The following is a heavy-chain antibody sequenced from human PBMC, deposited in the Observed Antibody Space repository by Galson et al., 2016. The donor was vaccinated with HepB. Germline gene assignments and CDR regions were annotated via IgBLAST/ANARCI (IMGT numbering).Heavy chain of an antibody. CDR3: ARSDYYGNSGNAFDI. J-gene: IGHJ3*02. Sequence: SETLSLTCTVSGGSTSYYYWNWMRQPPGKGLEWIGHIFYSGSTNYNPSLKSRVTISLDTSKNQFSLRLTSVSAADTAVYYCARSDYYGNSGNAFDIWGQGTVVTVSS. V-gene: IGHV4-59*01. D-gene: IGHD3-22*01. CDR2: IFYSGST. CDR1: GGSTSYYY.